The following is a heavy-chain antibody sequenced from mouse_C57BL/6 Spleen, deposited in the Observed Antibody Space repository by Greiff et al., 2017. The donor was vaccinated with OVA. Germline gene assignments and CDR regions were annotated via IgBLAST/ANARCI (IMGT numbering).Heavy chain of an antibody. CDR1: GYAFTNYL. CDR3: ARRWPGDYAMDY. Sequence: QVQLKQSGAELVRPGTSVKVSCKASGYAFTNYLIEWVKQRPGQGLEWIGVINPGSGGTNYNEKFKGKATLTADKSSSTAYMQLGSLTSEDSAVYFCARRWPGDYAMDYWGQGTSVTVSS. J-gene: IGHJ4*01. D-gene: IGHD1-1*02. V-gene: IGHV1-54*01. CDR2: INPGSGGT.